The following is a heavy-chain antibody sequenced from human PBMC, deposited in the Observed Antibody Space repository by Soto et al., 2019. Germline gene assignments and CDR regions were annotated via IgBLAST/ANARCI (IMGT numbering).Heavy chain of an antibody. CDR2: INHSGST. D-gene: IGHD6-6*01. V-gene: IGHV4-34*01. J-gene: IGHJ5*02. CDR1: GGSFSGYY. Sequence: SETLSLTCAVYGGSFSGYYWSWIRQPPGKGLEWIGEINHSGSTNYNPSLKSRVTISVDTSKNQFSLKLSSVTAADTAVYYCASQGEYSSSSGFSFDPWGQGTLVTVSS. CDR3: ASQGEYSSSSGFSFDP.